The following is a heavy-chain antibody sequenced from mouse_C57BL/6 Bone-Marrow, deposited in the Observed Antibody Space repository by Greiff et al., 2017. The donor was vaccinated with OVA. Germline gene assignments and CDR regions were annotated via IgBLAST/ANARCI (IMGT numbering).Heavy chain of an antibody. V-gene: IGHV1-59*01. CDR1: GYTFTSYW. CDR2: IDPSDSYT. Sequence: QVQLQQPGAELVRPGPSVKLSCKASGYTFTSYWMHWVKQRPGQGLEWIGVIDPSDSYTNYNQKFKGKATLTVDTSSSTAYMQLSSLTSEDSAVYYCAVYYQGAMDYWGQGTSVTVSS. D-gene: IGHD1-1*01. CDR3: AVYYQGAMDY. J-gene: IGHJ4*01.